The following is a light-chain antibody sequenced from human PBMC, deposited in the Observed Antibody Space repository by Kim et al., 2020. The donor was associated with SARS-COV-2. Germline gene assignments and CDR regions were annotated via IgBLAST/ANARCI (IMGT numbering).Light chain of an antibody. J-gene: IGLJ3*02. CDR2: ANN. V-gene: IGLV3-19*01. CDR1: SLTMYY. Sequence: SSELTQDPAVSVALGQTVRITCQGDSLTMYYATWYQQKPGQAPVLVIYANNNRPSGTPDRFSASNSRTTSSLTITGAQAEDEADYYCISRDSSGHHWVFG. CDR3: ISRDSSGHHWV.